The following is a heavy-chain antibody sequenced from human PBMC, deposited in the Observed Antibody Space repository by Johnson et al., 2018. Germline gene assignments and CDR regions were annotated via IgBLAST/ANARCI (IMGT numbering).Heavy chain of an antibody. D-gene: IGHD2-15*01. J-gene: IGHJ6*03. CDR2: ISGRGGST. V-gene: IGHV3-23*04. CDR1: GFTFGDYA. Sequence: VQLVQSGGGLVQPGRSLRLSCTASGFTFGDYAMSWFRQAPGKGLEWVSAISGRGGSTYYADSVMGRFTISSAHSKNMRELQMNSLRAEHTAVYYCAKDQDCSGGSCYLLNYYYYYMDVWGKGTTVTVSS. CDR3: AKDQDCSGGSCYLLNYYYYYMDV.